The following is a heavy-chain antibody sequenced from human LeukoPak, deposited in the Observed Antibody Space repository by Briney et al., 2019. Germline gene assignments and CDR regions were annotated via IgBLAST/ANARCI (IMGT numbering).Heavy chain of an antibody. D-gene: IGHD3-22*01. V-gene: IGHV3-30*18. Sequence: PGGSLRLSCAASGFTFSSYGIHWVRQAPGKGLEWVAVMSYDGTNEYYADSLKGRFTISRDNSKNTLYLQMNSLRAEDTAVYYCAKDSRRRKTYYYDSSGLYYFDYWGQGTLVTVSS. CDR1: GFTFSSYG. J-gene: IGHJ4*02. CDR3: AKDSRRRKTYYYDSSGLYYFDY. CDR2: MSYDGTNE.